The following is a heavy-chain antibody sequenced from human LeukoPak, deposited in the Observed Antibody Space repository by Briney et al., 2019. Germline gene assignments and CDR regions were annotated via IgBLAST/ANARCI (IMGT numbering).Heavy chain of an antibody. CDR2: FDPEDGET. V-gene: IGHV1-24*01. J-gene: IGHJ5*02. Sequence: ASVKVSCKVSGYTLTELSMHWVRQAPGKGLEWMGGFDPEDGETIYAQKFQGRVTMTRNTSMTTAYMELSSLTSEDTAVYYCARGKGGIAAALSPNWFDPWGQGTLVTVSS. CDR1: GYTLTELS. CDR3: ARGKGGIAAALSPNWFDP. D-gene: IGHD6-13*01.